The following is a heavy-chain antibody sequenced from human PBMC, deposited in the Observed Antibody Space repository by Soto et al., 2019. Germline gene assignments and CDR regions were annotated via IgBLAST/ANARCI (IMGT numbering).Heavy chain of an antibody. CDR1: GYSLTGYN. V-gene: IGHV1-2*02. D-gene: IGHD3-9*01. Sequence: GXSVKDSWKASGYSLTGYNLHWVRQAPGQGLEWMGWINPNSGGTNYAQKFQGRVTMTRDTSISLAYMELSRLRSDETAVYYCARAGKGDYYLLTGYYNYYGMDVWGQGTTVTVSS. J-gene: IGHJ6*02. CDR2: INPNSGGT. CDR3: ARAGKGDYYLLTGYYNYYGMDV.